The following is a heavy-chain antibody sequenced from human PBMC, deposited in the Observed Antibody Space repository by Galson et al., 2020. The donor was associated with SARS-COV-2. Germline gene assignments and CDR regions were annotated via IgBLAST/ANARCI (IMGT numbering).Heavy chain of an antibody. Sequence: SVKVSCKASGGTFSSYAISWVRQAPGQGLEWMGGIIPIFGTANYAQQFQGRVTITADESTSTAYMELSSLRSEDTAVYYCARDPGDYYGSGSYYRDWCQGTLVTVSS. D-gene: IGHD3-10*01. V-gene: IGHV1-69*13. J-gene: IGHJ4*02. CDR2: IIPIFGTA. CDR3: ARDPGDYYGSGSYYRD. CDR1: GGTFSSYA.